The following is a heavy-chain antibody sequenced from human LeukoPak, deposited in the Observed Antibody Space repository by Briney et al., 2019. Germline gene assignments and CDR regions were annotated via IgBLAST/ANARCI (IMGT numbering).Heavy chain of an antibody. V-gene: IGHV3-33*01. D-gene: IGHD3/OR15-3a*01. J-gene: IGHJ6*03. Sequence: GGSLSLSCAASGLTFSSFGMHWVRQAPDKGLEWVALIWYDGSNKYYADSVKGRFTISRDNSKNTLYLQMNSLRAEDTAVYYCARGLGHYFYYMDVWGKGTTVTVSS. CDR1: GLTFSSFG. CDR2: IWYDGSNK. CDR3: ARGLGHYFYYMDV.